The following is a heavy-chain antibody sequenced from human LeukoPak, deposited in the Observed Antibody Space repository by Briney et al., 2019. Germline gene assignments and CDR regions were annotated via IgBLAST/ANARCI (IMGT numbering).Heavy chain of an antibody. V-gene: IGHV1-2*02. D-gene: IGHD1-26*01. Sequence: ASVKVSCKASGYTFIAYYMHWVRQAPGQGLEWMGWINPNSGGTNYAQKFQGRVTMTRDTSISTAYMELSRLRSDDTAVYYCARLVGASSLDDYWGQGTLVTVSS. CDR2: INPNSGGT. J-gene: IGHJ4*02. CDR3: ARLVGASSLDDY. CDR1: GYTFIAYY.